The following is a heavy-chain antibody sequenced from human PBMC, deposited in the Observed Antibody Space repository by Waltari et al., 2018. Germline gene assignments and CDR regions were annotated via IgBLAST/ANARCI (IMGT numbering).Heavy chain of an antibody. CDR2: INHSGST. CDR3: ARGIEYSGYDYTSRFRY. Sequence: QVQLQQWGAGLLKPSETLSLTCAVYGGSFSGYYWSWIRQPPGKGLEWIGEINHSGSTNYHPSLKSRVTISVDTSKNQFSLKLSSVTAADTAVYYCARGIEYSGYDYTSRFRYWGQGTLVTVSS. D-gene: IGHD5-12*01. J-gene: IGHJ4*02. CDR1: GGSFSGYY. V-gene: IGHV4-34*01.